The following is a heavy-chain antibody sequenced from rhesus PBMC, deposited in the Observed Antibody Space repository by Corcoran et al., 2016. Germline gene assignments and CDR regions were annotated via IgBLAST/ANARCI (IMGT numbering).Heavy chain of an antibody. CDR3: ARYGIAAAPDDAFDF. Sequence: QLQLQESGPGLVKPSETLSVTCAVSGGSISSSYWSWIRQAPGKGLEWIGYIYGSGSSTNYNPSLKSRVNISKDVSKNQFTLKLSSVTAADTAVYYCARYGIAAAPDDAFDFWGQGLRVTVSS. V-gene: IGHV4-169*01. CDR2: IYGSGSST. J-gene: IGHJ3*01. D-gene: IGHD6-25*01. CDR1: GGSISSSY.